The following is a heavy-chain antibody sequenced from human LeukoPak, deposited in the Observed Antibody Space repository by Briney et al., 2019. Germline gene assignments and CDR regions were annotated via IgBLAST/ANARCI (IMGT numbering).Heavy chain of an antibody. CDR2: IYTSGST. Sequence: SETLSLTCTVSGGSISSYYWSWIRQPPGKRLEWIGYIYTSGSTNYNHSLKSRVTISVDKSKNQFSLKLSSVTAADTAVYYCAVLGYSNYDPVDYWGQGTLVTVSS. CDR3: AVLGYSNYDPVDY. V-gene: IGHV4-4*08. CDR1: GGSISSYY. D-gene: IGHD4-11*01. J-gene: IGHJ4*02.